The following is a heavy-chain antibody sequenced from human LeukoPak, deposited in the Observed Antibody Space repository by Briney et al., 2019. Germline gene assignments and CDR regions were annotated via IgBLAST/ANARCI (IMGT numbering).Heavy chain of an antibody. J-gene: IGHJ4*02. D-gene: IGHD1-26*01. V-gene: IGHV4-59*01. Sequence: SETLSLTCTVSGGSISSYYWSWIRQPPRKGLEWIGYIYYSGSTNYNPSLKSRVTISVDTSKNQFSLKLSSVTAADTAVYYCARVMWELNPTFDYWGQGTLVTVSS. CDR2: IYYSGST. CDR3: ARVMWELNPTFDY. CDR1: GGSISSYY.